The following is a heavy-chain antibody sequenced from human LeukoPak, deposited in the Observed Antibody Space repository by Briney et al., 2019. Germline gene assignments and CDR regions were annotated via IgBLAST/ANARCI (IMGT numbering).Heavy chain of an antibody. CDR3: ARDLLHDSSGYYYDY. Sequence: GGSLRLSCAASGFTFSSYSMNCVRQAPGKGLEWFPYIIRSSTIYYAHSVKGRFTISRDNAKNLLYLQMNSLRAEDTAVYYCARDLLHDSSGYYYDYWGKGTLVTVSS. CDR1: GFTFSSYS. J-gene: IGHJ4*02. D-gene: IGHD3-22*01. CDR2: IIRSSTI. V-gene: IGHV3-21*05.